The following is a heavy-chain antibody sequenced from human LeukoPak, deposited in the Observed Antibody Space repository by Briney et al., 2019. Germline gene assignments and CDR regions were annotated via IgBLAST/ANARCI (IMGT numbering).Heavy chain of an antibody. CDR3: TRSGYCSGGSCYSDFDH. J-gene: IGHJ4*02. CDR2: IKQDGSEK. Sequence: GGSLRLSCAGSGFTFSNFWMSWVRQAPGKGLEWVANIKQDGSEKYYVDSVKGRFTISRDNGKNSLYLQMNRLRAEDTAVYYCTRSGYCSGGSCYSDFDHWGQGTLVTVSS. D-gene: IGHD2-15*01. V-gene: IGHV3-7*01. CDR1: GFTFSNFW.